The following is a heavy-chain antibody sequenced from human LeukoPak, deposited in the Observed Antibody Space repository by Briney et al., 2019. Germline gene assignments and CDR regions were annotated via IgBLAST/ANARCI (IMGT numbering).Heavy chain of an antibody. D-gene: IGHD3-22*01. Sequence: SETLSLTGTVSGGPIRSGRYYFRWLRQHPGNLLERLGYIYYSGSTYYNPSLKSRVTISVDTSKNQFSLELSSVTAADTAVYYCARDRRNYYDRIFDYWGQGTLVTVSS. J-gene: IGHJ4*02. V-gene: IGHV4-31*03. CDR2: IYYSGST. CDR1: GGPIRSGRYY. CDR3: ARDRRNYYDRIFDY.